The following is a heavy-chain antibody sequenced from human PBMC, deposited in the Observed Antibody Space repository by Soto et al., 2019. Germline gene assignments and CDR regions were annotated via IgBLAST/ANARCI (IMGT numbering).Heavy chain of an antibody. CDR2: IKSKADGGKA. D-gene: IGHD3-10*01. CDR3: TSVVPDYGSGEFDF. CDR1: GFTFRSAC. Sequence: EVQLVESGGGLVKPEESLRLSCAASGFTFRSACMSWVRQAPGKGLEWVSRIKSKADGGKADYPASVKGRFTISRDDSKNTVYLQMNSLKLDETAVYYCTSVVPDYGSGEFDFWGQGTLVTVSS. V-gene: IGHV3-15*01. J-gene: IGHJ4*02.